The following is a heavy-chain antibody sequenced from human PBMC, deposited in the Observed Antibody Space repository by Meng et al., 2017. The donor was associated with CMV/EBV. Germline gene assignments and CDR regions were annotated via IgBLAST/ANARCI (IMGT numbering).Heavy chain of an antibody. CDR3: ARESSYDFSHDY. D-gene: IGHD3-3*01. J-gene: IGHJ4*02. V-gene: IGHV1-46*01. CDR1: GYTFTSYY. CDR2: INPSGGST. Sequence: QLQLVRAGAEVKKPGASVKVACKASGYTFTSYYMHWVRQAPGQGLELMGIINPSGGSTSYAQKFQGRVTMTRDTSTSTVYMELSSLRSEDTAVYYCARESSYDFSHDYWGQGTLVTVSS.